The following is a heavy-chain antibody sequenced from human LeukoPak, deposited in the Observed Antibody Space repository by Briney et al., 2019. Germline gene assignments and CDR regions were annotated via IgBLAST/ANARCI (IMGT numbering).Heavy chain of an antibody. CDR2: ISAYNGNT. CDR1: GYTFTGYG. CDR3: AREESIGSYQFLHDS. V-gene: IGHV1-18*01. D-gene: IGHD3-10*01. Sequence: ASVKVSCKASGYTFTGYGISWVRQAPGQGLEWMGWISAYNGNTNYAQKLQGRVTMTTDTSTSTAYMELRSLTSDDTAIYYCAREESIGSYQFLHDSWGQGTLVTVSS. J-gene: IGHJ4*02.